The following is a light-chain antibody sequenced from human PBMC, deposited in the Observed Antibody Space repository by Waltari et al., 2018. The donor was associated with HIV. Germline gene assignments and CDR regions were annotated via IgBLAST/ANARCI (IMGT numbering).Light chain of an antibody. Sequence: QSALTQPASVSGSPGQSISISCTGTSSDVGDYYVSWYQHHSGKGPKVIIYEVTNRPSGVSHRFSGSKSGNTASLTISGLLPEDEADYFCSSYISSATPEFGGGTRLTVL. V-gene: IGLV2-14*01. CDR3: SSYISSATPE. CDR2: EVT. CDR1: SSDVGDYY. J-gene: IGLJ3*02.